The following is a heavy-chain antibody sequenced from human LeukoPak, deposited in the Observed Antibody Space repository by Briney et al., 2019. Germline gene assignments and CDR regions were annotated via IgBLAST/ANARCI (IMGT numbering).Heavy chain of an antibody. CDR2: IYYSGST. V-gene: IGHV4-59*01. Sequence: PETLSLTCTVSGGSINSYYWGWIRQFPGKGLEWIGYIYYSGSTYYNPSLKSRVTVSKDMSKNQFSLNLSSVTAADTAVYYCARRQPIAGLFDYWGQGTLVTVSS. J-gene: IGHJ4*02. CDR3: ARRQPIAGLFDY. D-gene: IGHD2-15*01. CDR1: GGSINSYY.